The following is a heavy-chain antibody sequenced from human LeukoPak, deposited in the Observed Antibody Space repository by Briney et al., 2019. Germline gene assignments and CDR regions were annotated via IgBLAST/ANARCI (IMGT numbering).Heavy chain of an antibody. CDR1: GFTLSTNA. CDR3: AKDVGKWESLHFFDY. CDR2: ISGSGAST. D-gene: IGHD1-26*01. V-gene: IGHV3-23*01. J-gene: IGHJ4*02. Sequence: GGSLRLSCLTSGFTLSTNAMSWVRQAPGKGLEWISGISGSGASTYCADSVKGRFTISRDDSRNTLYLQMNSLRGDDTAVYYCAKDVGKWESLHFFDYWGQGTLVTVSS.